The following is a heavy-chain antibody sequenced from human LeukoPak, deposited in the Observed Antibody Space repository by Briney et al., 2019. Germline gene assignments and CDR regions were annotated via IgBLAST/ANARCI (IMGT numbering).Heavy chain of an antibody. D-gene: IGHD2-8*01. Sequence: GGSLRLSCAASGFTFSSYGMHWVRQAPGKGLEWVAVISYDGSNKYYADSVKGRFTISRDNSKNTLYLQMNSPRAEDTAVYYCAKDLRGYCTNGVCSPFDYWGQGTLVTVSS. J-gene: IGHJ4*02. V-gene: IGHV3-30*18. CDR1: GFTFSSYG. CDR2: ISYDGSNK. CDR3: AKDLRGYCTNGVCSPFDY.